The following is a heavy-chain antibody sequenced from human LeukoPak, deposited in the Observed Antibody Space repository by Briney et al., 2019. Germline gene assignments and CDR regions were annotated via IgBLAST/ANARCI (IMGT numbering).Heavy chain of an antibody. D-gene: IGHD6-19*01. CDR2: ISYDGSNK. V-gene: IGHV3-30*18. CDR1: GFTFSSYG. CDR3: AKDVTVAGTRRYYYYYGMDV. J-gene: IGHJ6*02. Sequence: GSLRLSCAAPGFTFSSYGMHWVRQAPGKGLEWVAVISYDGSNKYYADSVKGRFTISRDNSKNTLYLQMNSLRAEDTAVYYCAKDVTVAGTRRYYYYYGMDVWGQGTTVTVSS.